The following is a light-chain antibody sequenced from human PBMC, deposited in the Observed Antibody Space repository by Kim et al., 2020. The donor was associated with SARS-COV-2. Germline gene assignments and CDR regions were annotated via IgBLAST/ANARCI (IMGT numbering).Light chain of an antibody. CDR3: QSYDSSKWV. CDR2: EDN. V-gene: IGLV6-57*02. J-gene: IGLJ3*02. CDR1: SGSIASNY. Sequence: NFMLTQPHSVSESPGKTVTISCTGSSGSIASNYVQWYQQRQGSAPTTVIYEDNHRPSGVPDRFSGSIDSSSNSASLTISGLKAEDEADYYCQSYDSSKWVVGGGTQPTV.